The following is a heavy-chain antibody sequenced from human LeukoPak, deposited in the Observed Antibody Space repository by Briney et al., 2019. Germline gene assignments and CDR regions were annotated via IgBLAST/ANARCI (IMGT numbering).Heavy chain of an antibody. J-gene: IGHJ6*03. CDR3: ARLGYYYYYMDV. CDR2: IYYSGST. CDR1: AGSISSSSYY. V-gene: IGHV4-39*01. Sequence: PSETLSLTCTVSAGSISSSSYYWGWIRQPPGKGLEWIGSIYYSGSTYYNPSLKSRVTISVDTSKNQFSLKLNSVTATDTAVYYCARLGYYYYYMDVWGKGTTVTISS.